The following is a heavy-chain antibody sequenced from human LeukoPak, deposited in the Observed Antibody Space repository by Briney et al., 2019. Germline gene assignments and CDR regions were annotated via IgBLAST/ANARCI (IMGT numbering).Heavy chain of an antibody. Sequence: NTSETLSLTCAVYGGSFSGYYWSWIRQPPGKGLEWIGEINHSGSTNYNPSLKSRVTMSVDTSKNQFSLKLSSVTAADTAVYYCARGLAPHYYYGMDVWGQGTTVTVSS. CDR1: GGSFSGYY. CDR3: ARGLAPHYYYGMDV. V-gene: IGHV4-34*01. D-gene: IGHD3-3*02. CDR2: INHSGST. J-gene: IGHJ6*02.